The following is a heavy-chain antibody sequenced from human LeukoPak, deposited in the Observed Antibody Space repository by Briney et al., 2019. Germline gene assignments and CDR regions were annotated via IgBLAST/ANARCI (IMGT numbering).Heavy chain of an antibody. CDR2: IYHSGST. Sequence: PSETLSLTCTVSGGSISSGGYYWSWIRQPPGKGLEWIGYIYHSGSTYYNPSLKSRVTISVDRSKNQFSLKLSSVTAADTAVYYCARDDDSSGFDYWGQGILVTVSS. CDR1: GGSISSGGYY. CDR3: ARDDDSSGFDY. J-gene: IGHJ4*02. V-gene: IGHV4-30-2*01. D-gene: IGHD3-22*01.